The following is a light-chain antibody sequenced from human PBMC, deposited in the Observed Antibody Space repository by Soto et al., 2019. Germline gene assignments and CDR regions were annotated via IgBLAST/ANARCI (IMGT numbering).Light chain of an antibody. Sequence: DIQMTQSPSPLSASVGDRATITCRASQSISSWLAWYQQKTGKAPKLLLYKAASLESGVPSRFSGSGSGTEFTLTISSLQPDDFATYYCQHYNSYSEAFGQGTKV. CDR3: QHYNSYSEA. CDR1: QSISSW. J-gene: IGKJ1*01. V-gene: IGKV1-5*03. CDR2: KAA.